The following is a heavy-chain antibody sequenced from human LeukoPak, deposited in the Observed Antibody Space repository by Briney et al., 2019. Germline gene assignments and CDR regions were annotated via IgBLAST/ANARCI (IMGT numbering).Heavy chain of an antibody. J-gene: IGHJ4*02. CDR1: GYNFTDYY. Sequence: ASVKVSCKASGYNFTDYYLHWVRQAPGQGLEWMGWINPNSDGTHYAQKFQGRVTMSRDTSISTAYMELSRLRSDDTAVYYCARAIVATFATDYWGQGTLVTVSS. CDR3: ARAIVATFATDY. CDR2: INPNSDGT. D-gene: IGHD5-12*01. V-gene: IGHV1-2*02.